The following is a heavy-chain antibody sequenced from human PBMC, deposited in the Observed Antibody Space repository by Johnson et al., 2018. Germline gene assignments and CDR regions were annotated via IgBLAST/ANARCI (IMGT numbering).Heavy chain of an antibody. CDR3: AGDGGRYYYYYYMDV. J-gene: IGHJ6*03. Sequence: QVQLVESGGGVVQPGRSLRLSCAASGFTFSSYAMHWVRQAPGKGLEWVAVISYDGSNKYYADSVTGRFTISRDNSKNTLYLQMTSLRAEDTAVYYCAGDGGRYYYYYYMDVWGKGTTVTVSS. CDR1: GFTFSSYA. D-gene: IGHD3-3*01. CDR2: ISYDGSNK. V-gene: IGHV3-30-3*01.